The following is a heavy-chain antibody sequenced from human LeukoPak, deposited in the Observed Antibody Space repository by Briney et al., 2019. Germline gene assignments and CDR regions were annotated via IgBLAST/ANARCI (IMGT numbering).Heavy chain of an antibody. Sequence: GGSLRLSCEASGFTFSSYEMNWVRQAPGKGLEWVSYISSSGSTIYYADSVKGRFTISRDNAKNSLYLQMNSLRAEDTAVYYCARARTWLDYWGQGTLVTVSS. CDR3: ARARTWLDY. CDR2: ISSSGSTI. J-gene: IGHJ4*02. CDR1: GFTFSSYE. D-gene: IGHD6-19*01. V-gene: IGHV3-48*03.